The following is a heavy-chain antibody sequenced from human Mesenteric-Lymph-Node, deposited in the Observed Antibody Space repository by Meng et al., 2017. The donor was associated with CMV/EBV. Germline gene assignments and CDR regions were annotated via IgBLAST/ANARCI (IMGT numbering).Heavy chain of an antibody. D-gene: IGHD3-22*01. V-gene: IGHV3-74*03. CDR2: TNSDGSSI. Sequence: GGSLRLSCAASGFTFSTYWMHWVRQAPGKGLGWVSRTNSDGSSIKDADFVKGRFTISRDNAKNTLYLQMNSLRAEDTAVYYCAREFAISNYYDSSGYYLFDPWGQGTLVTVSS. J-gene: IGHJ5*02. CDR1: GFTFSTYW. CDR3: AREFAISNYYDSSGYYLFDP.